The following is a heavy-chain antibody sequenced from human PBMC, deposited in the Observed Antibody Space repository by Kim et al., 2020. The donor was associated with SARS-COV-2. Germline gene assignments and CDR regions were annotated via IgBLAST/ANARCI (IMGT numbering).Heavy chain of an antibody. J-gene: IGHJ6*02. V-gene: IGHV1-69*13. CDR2: IIPIFGTA. Sequence: SVKVSCKASGGTFSSYAISWVRQAPGQGLEWMGGIIPIFGTANYAQKFQGRVTITADESTSTAYMELSSLRSEDTAVYYCARAHYYDSSGYYPLYYYYYGMDVWGQGTTVTVSS. CDR3: ARAHYYDSSGYYPLYYYYYGMDV. D-gene: IGHD3-22*01. CDR1: GGTFSSYA.